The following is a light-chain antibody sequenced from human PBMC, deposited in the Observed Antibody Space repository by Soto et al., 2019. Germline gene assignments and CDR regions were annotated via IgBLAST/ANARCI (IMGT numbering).Light chain of an antibody. V-gene: IGKV1-39*01. CDR3: QQSYSTPFD. Sequence: DLQMTQSPSSLSASVGDRVTITCRASQSISTYLNWYQQKPGKVPRLLISLTSSLRSGVPSRFSGSGSETDFTLAINNLQVEDFATYYCQQSYSTPFDFGPGTNVDIK. CDR1: QSISTY. CDR2: LTS. J-gene: IGKJ3*01.